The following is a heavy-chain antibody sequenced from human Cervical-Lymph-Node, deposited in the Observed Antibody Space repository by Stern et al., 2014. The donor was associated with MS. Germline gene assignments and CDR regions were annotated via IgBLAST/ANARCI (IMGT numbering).Heavy chain of an antibody. CDR3: ASSYTGWDNPYHFYGMDV. Sequence: VQLVQSGAEVKKPGYSVKVSCKASGGTFNRHAFSWVRQAPGQGLEWMGGIIPLSGKTHYAQKFQDRVKLIADEFTTTVFMELSSLRSEDAAVYYCASSYTGWDNPYHFYGMDVWGQGTAVTVSS. J-gene: IGHJ6*02. CDR1: GGTFNRHA. V-gene: IGHV1-69*01. CDR2: IIPLSGKT. D-gene: IGHD6-19*01.